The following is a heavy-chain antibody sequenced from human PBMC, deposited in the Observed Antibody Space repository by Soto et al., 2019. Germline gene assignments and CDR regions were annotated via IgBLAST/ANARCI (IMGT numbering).Heavy chain of an antibody. CDR2: ISYDGSNK. D-gene: IGHD3-10*01. V-gene: IGHV3-30*18. CDR3: AKAMVRGVMVGAFDI. CDR1: GFTFSSYG. Sequence: GGSLRLSCAASGFTFSSYGTHWVRQAPGKGLEWVAVISYDGSNKYYADSVKGRFTISRDNSKNTLYLQMNSLRAEDTAVYYCAKAMVRGVMVGAFDIWGQGTMVTVS. J-gene: IGHJ3*02.